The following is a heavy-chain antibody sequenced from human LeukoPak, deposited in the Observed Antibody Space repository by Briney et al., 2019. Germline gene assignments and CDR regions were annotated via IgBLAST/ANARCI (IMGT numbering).Heavy chain of an antibody. CDR3: ARVDMRYYGSGSPASTDY. CDR1: GGTFSSYT. D-gene: IGHD3-10*01. Sequence: SVKVSCKASGGTFSSYTISWVRQAPGQGLEWMGRIIPILGIANYAQKFQGRVTITADKSTSTAYMELRSLRSDDTAVYYRARVDMRYYGSGSPASTDYWGQGTLVTVSS. V-gene: IGHV1-69*02. CDR2: IIPILGIA. J-gene: IGHJ4*02.